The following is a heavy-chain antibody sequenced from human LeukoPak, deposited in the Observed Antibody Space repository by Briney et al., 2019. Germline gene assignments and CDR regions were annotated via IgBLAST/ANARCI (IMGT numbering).Heavy chain of an antibody. Sequence: ASVEVSCKASGYTFTSYGISWVRQAPGQGLEWMGWISAYNGNTNYAQKLQGRVTMTTDTSTSTAYMELRSLRSDDTAVYYCARGRYYDSSGSSYFQHWGQGTLVTVSS. V-gene: IGHV1-18*01. D-gene: IGHD3-22*01. CDR3: ARGRYYDSSGSSYFQH. CDR1: GYTFTSYG. J-gene: IGHJ1*01. CDR2: ISAYNGNT.